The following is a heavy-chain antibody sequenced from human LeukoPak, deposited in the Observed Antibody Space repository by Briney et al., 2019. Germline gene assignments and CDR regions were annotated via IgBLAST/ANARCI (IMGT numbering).Heavy chain of an antibody. CDR3: VQWGY. D-gene: IGHD6-19*01. CDR1: GLTFNIYE. J-gene: IGHJ4*02. Sequence: EAGGSLRLSCAVSGLTFNIYEMNWVRQAPGKGLEWISYINNNGSTTYHADSVKGRFTISRDNARNSLYLQMTGLRAEDTAVYYGVQWGYWGQGTLVTVSS. CDR2: INNNGSTT. V-gene: IGHV3-48*03.